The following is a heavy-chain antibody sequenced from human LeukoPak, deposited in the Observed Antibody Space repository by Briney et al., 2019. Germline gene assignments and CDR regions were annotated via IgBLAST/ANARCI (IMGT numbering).Heavy chain of an antibody. CDR1: GYSFTSYW. CDR3: ARQNPLRYNWNPKGSGDDAFDI. D-gene: IGHD1-20*01. CDR2: IYPGDSDT. J-gene: IGHJ3*02. Sequence: GASLQISCKGSGYSFTSYWIGCLRQMPGKGLEWMGIIYPGDSDTRYSPSFQGQVTISADKSISNSYLQWSSLKASDTAVYYCARQNPLRYNWNPKGSGDDAFDIWGQGTMVTVSS. V-gene: IGHV5-51*01.